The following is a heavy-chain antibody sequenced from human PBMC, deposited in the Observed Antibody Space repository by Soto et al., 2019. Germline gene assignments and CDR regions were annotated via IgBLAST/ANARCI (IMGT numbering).Heavy chain of an antibody. CDR1: GFTVSSNY. CDR2: IYSGGST. D-gene: IGHD1-7*01. CDR3: AREELELRHFYGMDV. J-gene: IGHJ6*02. Sequence: GGSLRLSCAASGFTVSSNYMSWVRQAPGKGLEWVSVIYSGGSTYYADSVKGRFTISRDNSKNTLYLQMNSLRAEDTAVYYCAREELELRHFYGMDVWGQGTTVTVS. V-gene: IGHV3-53*01.